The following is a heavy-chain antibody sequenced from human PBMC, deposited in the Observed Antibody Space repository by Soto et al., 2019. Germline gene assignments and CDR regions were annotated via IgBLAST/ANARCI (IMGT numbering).Heavy chain of an antibody. CDR1: GGSISSGGYY. CDR3: ATKRGGYPWY. D-gene: IGHD2-15*01. CDR2: IYYSGST. Sequence: SETLSLTCTVSGGSISSGGYYWSWIRQHPGKGLEWIGYIYYSGSTYYNPSLKSGVTISVDKSKNQFSLKLSSVTAADTAVYYCATKRGGYPWYWGQGTLVTVSS. V-gene: IGHV4-31*09. J-gene: IGHJ4*02.